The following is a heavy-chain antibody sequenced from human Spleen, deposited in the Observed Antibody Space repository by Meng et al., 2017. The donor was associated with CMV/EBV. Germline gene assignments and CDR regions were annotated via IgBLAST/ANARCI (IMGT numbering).Heavy chain of an antibody. CDR1: GYTFTSYG. CDR2: ISAYNGNT. Sequence: ASVKVSCKASGYTFTSYGITWVRQAPGQGLEWMGWISAYNGNTNYAQKLQGRVTMTRDTSVSTAYMELSSLTFEDTAVYYCARGIDAGVDYWGQGTLVTVSS. CDR3: ARGIDAGVDY. J-gene: IGHJ4*02. V-gene: IGHV1-18*01. D-gene: IGHD7-27*01.